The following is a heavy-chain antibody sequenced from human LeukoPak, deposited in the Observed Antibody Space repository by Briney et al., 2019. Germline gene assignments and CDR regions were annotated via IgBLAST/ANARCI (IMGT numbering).Heavy chain of an antibody. D-gene: IGHD3-22*01. Sequence: ASVKVSCKASGYTFTDHDINWVRQATGQGLEWMGWMNPNSGNTGYAQKFQGRVTMTRNTSISTAYMELSSLRSEDTAVYYCARGRDDSSGYYYFDYWGQGTLVTVSS. J-gene: IGHJ4*02. CDR1: GYTFTDHD. CDR2: MNPNSGNT. CDR3: ARGRDDSSGYYYFDY. V-gene: IGHV1-8*01.